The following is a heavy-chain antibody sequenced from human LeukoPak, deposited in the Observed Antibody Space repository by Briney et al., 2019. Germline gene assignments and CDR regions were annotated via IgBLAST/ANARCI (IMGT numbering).Heavy chain of an antibody. CDR3: ARGPSIAARYDAFDI. CDR2: ISSSGNTI. D-gene: IGHD6-6*01. CDR1: GFTFSSYW. V-gene: IGHV3-48*04. J-gene: IGHJ3*02. Sequence: GGSLRLSCAASGFTFSSYWMNWVRQAPGKGLEWVSYISSSGNTISYADSVKGRFTISRDNAKNSLYLQVFSLRAEDTAVYYCARGPSIAARYDAFDIWGQGTMVTVSS.